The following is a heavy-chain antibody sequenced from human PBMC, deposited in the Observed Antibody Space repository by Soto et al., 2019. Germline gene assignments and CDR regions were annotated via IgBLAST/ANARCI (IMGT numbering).Heavy chain of an antibody. CDR2: IYYSGST. V-gene: IGHV4-61*01. CDR1: GGSVSSGSYC. D-gene: IGHD5-18*01. J-gene: IGHJ4*02. Sequence: SETLSLTCTVSGGSVSSGSYCWSWIRQPPGKGLEWIGYIYYSGSTNYNPSLKSRVTISVDTSKNQFSLKLSSVTAADTAVYYCAREDTAMVYFDYWGQGTLVTVSS. CDR3: AREDTAMVYFDY.